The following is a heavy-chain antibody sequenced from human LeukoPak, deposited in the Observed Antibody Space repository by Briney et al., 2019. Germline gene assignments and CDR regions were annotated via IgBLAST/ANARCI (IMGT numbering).Heavy chain of an antibody. V-gene: IGHV4-59*01. J-gene: IGHJ3*02. CDR2: IYYSGST. CDR1: GGSISSYY. CDR3: ASEASSDDAFGI. Sequence: PSETLSLTCTVSGGSISSYYWSWIRQPPGKGPEWIGYIYYSGSTNYNPSLKSRVTISVDTSKNQFSLKLSSVTAADTAVYYCASEASSDDAFGIWGQGTMVTVSS.